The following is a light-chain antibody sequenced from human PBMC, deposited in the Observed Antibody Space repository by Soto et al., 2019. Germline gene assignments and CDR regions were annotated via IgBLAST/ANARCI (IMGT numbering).Light chain of an antibody. J-gene: IGKJ1*01. CDR2: DAS. V-gene: IGKV3-11*01. CDR3: QQYYDWPPT. Sequence: EIVLTQSPATLSLSPGERATLSCRASQSVSSYLAWYQQKPGQAPRLLIYDASNRATGIPARFSGSGSGTDFTLTISSLEPEDFALYYCQQYYDWPPTFGQGTKVEI. CDR1: QSVSSY.